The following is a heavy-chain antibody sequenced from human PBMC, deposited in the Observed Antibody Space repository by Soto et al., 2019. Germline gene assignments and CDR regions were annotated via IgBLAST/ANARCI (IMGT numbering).Heavy chain of an antibody. CDR3: ASEQLFVERVAFDI. CDR2: IYSNGST. V-gene: IGHV4-31*03. D-gene: IGHD3-10*02. Sequence: QVQLQESGPGLVKPSQTLSLTCSVSGRAMNSGDFYLTWIRQHPERGLEWIGYIYSNGSTYYNPSLKSRILMSIVTSERQFSVSLTSVAAADTAVYYCASEQLFVERVAFDIWGQGTMVTVS. CDR1: GRAMNSGDFY. J-gene: IGHJ3*02.